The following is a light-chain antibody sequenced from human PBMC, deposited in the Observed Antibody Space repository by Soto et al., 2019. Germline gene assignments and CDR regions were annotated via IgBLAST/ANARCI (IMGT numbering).Light chain of an antibody. CDR2: EVT. CDR1: SSDVADYKY. V-gene: IGLV2-14*01. CDR3: SSYTTNNTLV. J-gene: IGLJ1*01. Sequence: QSALTQPASVYGSPGQSITISCTGTSSDVADYKYVSWYQQHPGKAPKALIAEVTKRPSGVSDRFSGSKSGNTASLTISGLQAEDEADYYCSSYTTNNTLVFGTGTKVTVL.